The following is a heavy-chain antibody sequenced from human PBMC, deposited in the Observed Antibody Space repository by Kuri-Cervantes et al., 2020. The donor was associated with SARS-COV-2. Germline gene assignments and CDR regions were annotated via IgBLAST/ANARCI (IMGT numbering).Heavy chain of an antibody. D-gene: IGHD1-26*01. CDR3: ARDLGSFDY. CDR1: GFTFSTYS. V-gene: IGHV3-74*01. Sequence: GESLKISCAASGFTFSTYSMHWVRQAPGKGLVWVSRINSDGSTTSYADSVKGRFTISRDNAKSTLYLQMNSLRAEDTAVYYCARDLGSFDYWGQGTLVTVYS. CDR2: INSDGSTT. J-gene: IGHJ4*02.